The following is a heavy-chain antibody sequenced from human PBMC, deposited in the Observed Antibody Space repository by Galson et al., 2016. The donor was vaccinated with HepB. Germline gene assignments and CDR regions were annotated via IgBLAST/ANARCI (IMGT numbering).Heavy chain of an antibody. CDR2: MSGGGHT. Sequence: SLRLSCAGSGVTLSNYVVMWVRQTPGTGLAWVSAMSGGGHTFYADSVKGRFTISRDNSKNTLFLEMNGLRAEDTAIYYCSTNTTTAAMDVWGKGTTVIVSS. V-gene: IGHV3-23*01. J-gene: IGHJ6*03. CDR1: GVTLSNYV. D-gene: IGHD2-8*01. CDR3: STNTTTAAMDV.